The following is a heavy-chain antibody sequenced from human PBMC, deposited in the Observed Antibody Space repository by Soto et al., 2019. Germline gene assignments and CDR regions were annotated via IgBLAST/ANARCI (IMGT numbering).Heavy chain of an antibody. J-gene: IGHJ4*02. CDR3: AKSTYYDILTGYPAY. CDR1: GFTFSSYA. D-gene: IGHD3-9*01. CDR2: ISGSGGST. Sequence: PGGSLRLSCAASGFTFSSYAMTWVRQAPGKGLGWVSAISGSGGSTYYADSVKGRFTISRDNSKNTLYLQMNSLRAEDTAVYYCAKSTYYDILTGYPAYWGQGTLVTVS. V-gene: IGHV3-23*01.